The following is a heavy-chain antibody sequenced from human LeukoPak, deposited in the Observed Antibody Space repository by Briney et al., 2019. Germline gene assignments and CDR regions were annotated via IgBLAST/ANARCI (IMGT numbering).Heavy chain of an antibody. V-gene: IGHV1-69*05. CDR1: GGTFSSYA. D-gene: IGHD3-3*01. CDR3: ASGLRFLEWLLALDY. J-gene: IGHJ4*02. Sequence: GASVKVSCKASGGTFSSYAISWVRQAPGQGLEWMGGIIPIFGTANYAQKFQGRVTITTDESTSTAYMELSSLRSEDTAVYYCASGLRFLEWLLALDYWGQGTLVTVSS. CDR2: IIPIFGTA.